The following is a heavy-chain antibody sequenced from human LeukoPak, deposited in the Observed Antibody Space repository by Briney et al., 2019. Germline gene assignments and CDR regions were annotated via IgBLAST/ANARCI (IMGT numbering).Heavy chain of an antibody. Sequence: SETLSLTCSVSGYSISSDYYWGCIRQPPGKGLEWIGFIYSGSTYYNPSLKSRVTISVDTSKNQFSLKLSSVTAEDTAVYYCAREPWGYYYFDYWGQGTLVTVSS. CDR1: GYSISSDYY. V-gene: IGHV4-38-2*02. D-gene: IGHD3-22*01. CDR3: AREPWGYYYFDY. J-gene: IGHJ4*02. CDR2: IYSGST.